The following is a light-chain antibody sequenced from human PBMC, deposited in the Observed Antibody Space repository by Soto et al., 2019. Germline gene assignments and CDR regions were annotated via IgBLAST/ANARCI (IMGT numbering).Light chain of an antibody. CDR2: AAS. J-gene: IGKJ4*01. V-gene: IGKV1-39*01. CDR1: QTIDTF. Sequence: DIQMTQSPPSLSASVGDRVTITCRASQTIDTFVNWYQQKPGRAPKLPIFAASTLHSGVPSRFSGSGSGTDFTLTITRLQPEDFATFYFQQTYVTPLTFGGGDKVEIK. CDR3: QQTYVTPLT.